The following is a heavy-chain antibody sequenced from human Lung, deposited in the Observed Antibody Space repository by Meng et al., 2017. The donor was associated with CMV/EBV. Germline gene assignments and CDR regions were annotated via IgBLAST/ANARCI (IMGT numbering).Heavy chain of an antibody. CDR3: ARDRSPLYDTSGRGVDS. J-gene: IGHJ4*02. D-gene: IGHD3-22*01. CDR2: ISNTGSND. CDR1: GFTFSNHA. Sequence: SCGASGFTFSNHAMHWVRQAPGKGLEWVAVISNTGSNDYYADSVMGRFTISRDKSKSTLYLQMNSLRPEDTAVYYCARDRSPLYDTSGRGVDSWGQRXLVTVSS. V-gene: IGHV3-30*04.